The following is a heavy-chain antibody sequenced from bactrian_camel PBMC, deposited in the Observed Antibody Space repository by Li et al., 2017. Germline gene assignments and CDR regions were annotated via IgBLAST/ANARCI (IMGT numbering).Heavy chain of an antibody. V-gene: IGHV3S53*01. CDR3: AAEDGGSWYGRCADDFGY. J-gene: IGHJ6*01. D-gene: IGHD6*01. Sequence: VQLVESGGGSVQAGGSLRLSCAASGGTASSYCMGWFRQSPGKEREGVASVDPIGDTNYAQSVKGRFTISQDNAKSTLYLQMNSLKPEDTAKYYCAAEDGGSWYGRCADDFGYWGQGTQVTVS. CDR2: VDPIGDT. CDR1: GGTASSYC.